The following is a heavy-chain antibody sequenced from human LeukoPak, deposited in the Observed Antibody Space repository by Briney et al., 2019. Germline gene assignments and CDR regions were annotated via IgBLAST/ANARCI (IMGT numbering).Heavy chain of an antibody. V-gene: IGHV5-51*01. CDR3: ARPITMAQDAFDI. D-gene: IGHD3-10*01. J-gene: IGHJ3*02. Sequence: GESLKISCKGSGYSFTSYWIVWVRQMPGKSLEWMGIIYPRDSDIRYSPSFQGQVTISADKSISTAYLQWSSLKASDTAMYYCARPITMAQDAFDIWGQGTMVTVSS. CDR1: GYSFTSYW. CDR2: IYPRDSDI.